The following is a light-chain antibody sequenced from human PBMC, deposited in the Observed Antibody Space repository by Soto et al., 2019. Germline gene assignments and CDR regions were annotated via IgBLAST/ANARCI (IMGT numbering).Light chain of an antibody. V-gene: IGKV3-11*01. CDR3: QQRSNWIT. CDR2: DAS. CDR1: QSVSSY. J-gene: IGKJ5*01. Sequence: IFFTQSPATLSLSPVERATLSCRASQSVSSYLAWYQQKPGQAPRLLIYDASNRATGIPARFSGSGSGTDFTLTISSLEPEDFAVYYCQQRSNWITFGQGTRLEIK.